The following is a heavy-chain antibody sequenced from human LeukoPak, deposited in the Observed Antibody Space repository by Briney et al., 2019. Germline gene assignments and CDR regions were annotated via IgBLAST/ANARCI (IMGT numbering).Heavy chain of an antibody. CDR3: ARDRPATYDLQWGIEAAGTNWFDP. Sequence: ASVKVSCKASGYTFTGYYMHWVRQAPGQGLEWMGWISAYNGNTNYAQKFQGRVTMTTDTTTSTAYMELRSLRSDDTAVYYCARDRPATYDLQWGIEAAGTNWFDPWGQGTLVTVSS. D-gene: IGHD6-13*01. CDR2: ISAYNGNT. V-gene: IGHV1-18*04. CDR1: GYTFTGYY. J-gene: IGHJ5*02.